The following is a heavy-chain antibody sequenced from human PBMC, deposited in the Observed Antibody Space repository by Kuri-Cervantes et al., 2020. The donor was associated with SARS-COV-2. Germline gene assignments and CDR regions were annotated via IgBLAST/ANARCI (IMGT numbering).Heavy chain of an antibody. CDR1: GFTFSSYG. V-gene: IGHV3-33*01. CDR3: ARAMWPYHYDSSGLIFDY. J-gene: IGHJ4*02. D-gene: IGHD3-22*01. Sequence: GESLKISCAASGFTFSSYGMHWVRQAPGKGLEWVAVIWYDGSNKYYADSVKGRFTISRDNSKNTLYLHMNSLRAEDTAVYYCARAMWPYHYDSSGLIFDYWGQGTLVTVSS. CDR2: IWYDGSNK.